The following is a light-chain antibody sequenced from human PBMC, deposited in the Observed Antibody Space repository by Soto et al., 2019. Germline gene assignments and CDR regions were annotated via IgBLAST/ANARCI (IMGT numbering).Light chain of an antibody. CDR1: QSVSNY. CDR2: DAS. V-gene: IGKV3-11*01. J-gene: IGKJ5*01. Sequence: EIVLTQSPATLSLSPGERATLSCRASQSVSNYLAWYQQKPGQAPRLLISDASNRATGIPVRFSGSGSGTDFPLTIRSLEAEDAAVYYCQQRSNWPSITFGQGTRLEIK. CDR3: QQRSNWPSIT.